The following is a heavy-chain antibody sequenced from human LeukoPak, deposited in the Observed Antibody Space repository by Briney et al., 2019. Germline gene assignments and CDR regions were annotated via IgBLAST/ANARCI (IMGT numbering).Heavy chain of an antibody. CDR1: GGSISSGGYY. V-gene: IGHV4-30-2*01. D-gene: IGHD6-13*01. J-gene: IGHJ4*02. CDR2: INHSGST. Sequence: PSETLSLTCTVSGGSISSGGYYWSWIRQPPGRGLEWSGYINHSGSTYYNLALKSRVTISVDRSKNQFSLKLSSATAADTAVYYCARTTITAAGTYYFDYWGQGTLVTVSS. CDR3: ARTTITAAGTYYFDY.